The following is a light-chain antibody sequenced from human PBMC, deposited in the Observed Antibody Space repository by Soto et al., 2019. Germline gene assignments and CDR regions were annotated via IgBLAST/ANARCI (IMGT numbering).Light chain of an antibody. J-gene: IGKJ1*01. Sequence: EIVMTQSPATLSVSPLEISTLSFMASQSVNSNLAWYQQKPGQAPRLLIYDVSNRAAGIPARFSGSGSGTDFTLTISSLEPEDFAVYYCQQRSNWPRTFGQGTKVDIK. V-gene: IGKV3-11*01. CDR1: QSVNSN. CDR2: DVS. CDR3: QQRSNWPRT.